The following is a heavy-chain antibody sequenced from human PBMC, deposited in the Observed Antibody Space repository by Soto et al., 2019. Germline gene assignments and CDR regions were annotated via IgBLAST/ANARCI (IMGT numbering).Heavy chain of an antibody. V-gene: IGHV3-21*01. CDR2: ISSSSSYI. CDR1: GFTFSSYS. Sequence: GGSLRLSCAASGFTFSSYSMNWVRQAPGKGLEWVSSISSSSSYIYYADSVKGRFTISRDNAKNSLYLQMNSLRAEDTAVYYCARGDCSGGSCYSAYYYGMDVWGQGTTVTVSS. D-gene: IGHD2-15*01. J-gene: IGHJ6*02. CDR3: ARGDCSGGSCYSAYYYGMDV.